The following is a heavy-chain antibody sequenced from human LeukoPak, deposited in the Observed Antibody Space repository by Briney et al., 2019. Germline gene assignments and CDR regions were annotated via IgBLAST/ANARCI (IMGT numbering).Heavy chain of an antibody. Sequence: PGGSLRLSCAASGFIFSNYAMSWVRQAPGKGLEWVSYMSKSGSAIYYADSVKGRFTISRDNAKNSLYLQLNSLRAEDTAAYCCARAHYFDTSGYFLDYWGQGTLVTVSS. V-gene: IGHV3-48*03. CDR1: GFIFSNYA. CDR3: ARAHYFDTSGYFLDY. CDR2: MSKSGSAI. D-gene: IGHD3-22*01. J-gene: IGHJ4*02.